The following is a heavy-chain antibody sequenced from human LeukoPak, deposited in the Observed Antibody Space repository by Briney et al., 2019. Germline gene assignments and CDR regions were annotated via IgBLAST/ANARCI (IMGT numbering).Heavy chain of an antibody. V-gene: IGHV3-74*01. CDR3: ARDLRSSGYYYYFDY. J-gene: IGHJ4*02. CDR1: GFTFSSYW. D-gene: IGHD3-22*01. Sequence: GGSLRLSCAASGFTFSSYWMHWVRHAPGKGLVWVSRINSDGSSTSYADSVKGRLTISRDNAKNTLYLQMNSLRAEDTAVYFCARDLRSSGYYYYFDYWGQGTLVTVSS. CDR2: INSDGSST.